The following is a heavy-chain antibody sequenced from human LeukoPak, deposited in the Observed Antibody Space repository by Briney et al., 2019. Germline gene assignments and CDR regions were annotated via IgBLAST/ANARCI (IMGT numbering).Heavy chain of an antibody. J-gene: IGHJ3*02. V-gene: IGHV3-30*04. CDR3: AREDDRNYYGLDDAFDI. Sequence: PGRSLRLSCAASGFTFSSYAMHWVRQAPGKGLEWVAVISYDGSNKYYADSVKGRFTIFRDNSKNTLYLQMNSLRAEDTAVYYCAREDDRNYYGLDDAFDIWGQGTMVTVSS. D-gene: IGHD3-10*01. CDR1: GFTFSSYA. CDR2: ISYDGSNK.